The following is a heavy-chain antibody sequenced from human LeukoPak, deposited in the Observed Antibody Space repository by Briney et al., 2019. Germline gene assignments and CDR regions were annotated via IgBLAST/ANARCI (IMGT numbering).Heavy chain of an antibody. CDR1: GFTVSSNY. CDR3: ARDPGKSSGFD. D-gene: IGHD6-19*01. CDR2: IYSGSST. V-gene: IGHV3-66*01. Sequence: GGSLRLSCAASGFTVSSNYMSWVRQAPGKGLEWVSVIYSGSSTYYADSVKGRFTISRDNSKNTLYLQMNSLRAEDTAVYYCARDPGKSSGFDWGQGTLVTVSS. J-gene: IGHJ4*02.